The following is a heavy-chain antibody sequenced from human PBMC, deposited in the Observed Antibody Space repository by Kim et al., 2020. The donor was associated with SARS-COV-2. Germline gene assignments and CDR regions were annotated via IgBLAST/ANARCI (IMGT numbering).Heavy chain of an antibody. CDR3: ARKDTGYSPYYYYYYGMDV. J-gene: IGHJ6*02. CDR1: GYTFTSYG. Sequence: ASVKVSCKASGYTFTSYGISWVRQAPGQGLEWMGWISAYNGNTNYAQKLQGRVTMTTDTSTSTAYMELRSLRSDDTAVYYCARKDTGYSPYYYYYYGMDVWGQGTTVTVSS. CDR2: ISAYNGNT. V-gene: IGHV1-18*01. D-gene: IGHD6-13*01.